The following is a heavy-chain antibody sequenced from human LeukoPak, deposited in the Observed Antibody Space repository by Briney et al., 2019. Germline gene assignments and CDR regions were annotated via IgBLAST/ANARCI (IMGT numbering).Heavy chain of an antibody. CDR1: GGSISSTSYY. J-gene: IGHJ1*01. CDR3: ARHGLYSSSWYLPYFQH. CDR2: IYYTGST. D-gene: IGHD6-13*01. V-gene: IGHV4-39*01. Sequence: PSGTLSLTCTVSGGSISSTSYYWGWIRQPPGKGLEWIVSIYYTGSTYYNPSLKSRVTISVDTSKNQFSLKLSSVTAADTAVYYCARHGLYSSSWYLPYFQHWGQGTLVTVSS.